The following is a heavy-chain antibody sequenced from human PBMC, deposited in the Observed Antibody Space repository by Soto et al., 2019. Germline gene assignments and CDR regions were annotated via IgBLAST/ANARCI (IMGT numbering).Heavy chain of an antibody. D-gene: IGHD2-15*01. CDR1: GFTFSSYG. CDR2: IWYDGSNK. Sequence: QVQLVESGGGVVQPGRSLRLSCAASGFTFSSYGMHWVRQAPGKGLEWVAVIWYDGSNKYYADSVKGRFTISRDNSKNKLYLQRNSLRAEDTAVYYCARDRGGGSYFDYWGQGTLVTVSS. V-gene: IGHV3-33*01. CDR3: ARDRGGGSYFDY. J-gene: IGHJ4*02.